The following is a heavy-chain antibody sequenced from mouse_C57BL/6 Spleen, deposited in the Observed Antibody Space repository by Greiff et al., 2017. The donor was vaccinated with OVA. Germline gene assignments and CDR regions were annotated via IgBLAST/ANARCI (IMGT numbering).Heavy chain of an antibody. D-gene: IGHD3-2*02. CDR1: GYAFSSSW. CDR2: IYPGDGDT. J-gene: IGHJ2*01. CDR3: ARRGSSGPYFDY. V-gene: IGHV1-82*01. Sequence: QVQLQQSGPELVKPGASVKISCKASGYAFSSSWMNWVQQRPGKGLEWIGRIYPGDGDTNYNGKFKGKATLTADKSSSTAYMQLSSLTSEDSAVYFCARRGSSGPYFDYWGQGTTLTVSS.